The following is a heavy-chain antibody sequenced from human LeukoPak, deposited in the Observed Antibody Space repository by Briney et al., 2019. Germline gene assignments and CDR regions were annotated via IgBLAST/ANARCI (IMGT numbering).Heavy chain of an antibody. CDR1: GFTFSDYY. Sequence: GGSLRLSCAASGFTFSDYYMSWIRQAPGKGLEWVSYISSSGSTIYYADSVKGRFTISRDNAKNSLYLQMNSLRAEDTAVYYCAGPIRGYSGYDSVDYYGMDVWGQGTTVAVSS. CDR2: ISSSGSTI. CDR3: AGPIRGYSGYDSVDYYGMDV. V-gene: IGHV3-11*01. D-gene: IGHD5-12*01. J-gene: IGHJ6*02.